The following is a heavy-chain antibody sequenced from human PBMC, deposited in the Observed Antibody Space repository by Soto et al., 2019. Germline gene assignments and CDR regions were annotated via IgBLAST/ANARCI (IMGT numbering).Heavy chain of an antibody. J-gene: IGHJ6*02. D-gene: IGHD2-2*01. V-gene: IGHV1-69*01. Sequence: QVQLVQSGAEVKKPGSSVKVSCKASGGTFGSYAISWVRQAPGQGLEWMGGIIPIPGTANYAQKFQGRVTIAADESTSTAYMELSSLRSEDTAVYYCARSQGSSTSLEIYYYYYYGMDGWGQGITVTVSS. CDR1: GGTFGSYA. CDR3: ARSQGSSTSLEIYYYYYYGMDG. CDR2: IIPIPGTA.